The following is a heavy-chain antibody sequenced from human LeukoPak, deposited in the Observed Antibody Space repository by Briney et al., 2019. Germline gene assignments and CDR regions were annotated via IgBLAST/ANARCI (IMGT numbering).Heavy chain of an antibody. CDR2: MNPNSGNT. CDR3: ARGRDDRAVGQGCYYYGMDV. J-gene: IGHJ6*02. Sequence: ASVTVTCKASGYTFTSYDINEVRQATGQGLDWMGLMNPNSGNTHYAQKFQGRVTMTRNTCISTAYMELSSLRSEDTAVYYCARGRDDRAVGQGCYYYGMDVWGQGTTVTVSS. V-gene: IGHV1-8*01. CDR1: GYTFTSYD. D-gene: IGHD6-19*01.